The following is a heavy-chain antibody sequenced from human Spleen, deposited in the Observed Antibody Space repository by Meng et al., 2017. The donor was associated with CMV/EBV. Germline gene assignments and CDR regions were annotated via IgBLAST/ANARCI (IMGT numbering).Heavy chain of an antibody. CDR2: MSGNTGFI. CDR3: AKDETSPFDY. D-gene: IGHD2-2*01. CDR1: GFTFEDFA. J-gene: IGHJ4*02. V-gene: IGHV3-9*01. Sequence: GGSLRLSCAASGFTFEDFAMHWVRQIPGEGLEWLSGMSGNTGFIGYADSVKGRFTISRDSSKNTLFLQMNSLRDEDTAVYYCAKDETSPFDYWGQGTLVTVSS.